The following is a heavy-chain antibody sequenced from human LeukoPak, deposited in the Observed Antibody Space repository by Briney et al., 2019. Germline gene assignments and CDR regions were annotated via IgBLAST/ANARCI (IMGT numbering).Heavy chain of an antibody. J-gene: IGHJ4*02. Sequence: SETLSLTCTVSGGSISSYYWSWIRQPPGKGLEWIGYIYYGGSTNYNPSLKSRVTISVDTSKNQFSLKLSSVTAADTAVYYCARSGFGESVDYWGQGTLVTVSS. V-gene: IGHV4-59*01. D-gene: IGHD3-10*01. CDR2: IYYGGST. CDR1: GGSISSYY. CDR3: ARSGFGESVDY.